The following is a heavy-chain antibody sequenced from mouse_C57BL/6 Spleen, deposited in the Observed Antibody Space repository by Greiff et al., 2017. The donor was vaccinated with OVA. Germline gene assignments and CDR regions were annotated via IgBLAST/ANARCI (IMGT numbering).Heavy chain of an antibody. CDR3: AGYYSNPRYFDV. J-gene: IGHJ1*03. V-gene: IGHV1-81*01. Sequence: QVQLQQSGAELARPGASVKLSCKASGYTFTSYGISWVKQRTGQGLEWIGEIYPRSGNPYYNEKFKGKAKLTADKSSSPAYMELRSLTSEDSAVYFCAGYYSNPRYFDVWGTGTTVTVSS. CDR2: IYPRSGNP. D-gene: IGHD2-5*01. CDR1: GYTFTSYG.